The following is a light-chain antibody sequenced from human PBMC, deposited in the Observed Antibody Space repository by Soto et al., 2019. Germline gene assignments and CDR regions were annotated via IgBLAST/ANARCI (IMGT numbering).Light chain of an antibody. CDR2: GAS. CDR1: QSVSSSY. J-gene: IGKJ1*01. CDR3: QQYGSSPRT. Sequence: DIVLTQSRGTLSLSPGERATISCRASQSVSSSYLAWYQQKPGQAPRLLIYGASSRATGIPDRFSGSGSGTDFTLTISRLEPEDFAVYYCQQYGSSPRTFGQGTKVDIK. V-gene: IGKV3-20*01.